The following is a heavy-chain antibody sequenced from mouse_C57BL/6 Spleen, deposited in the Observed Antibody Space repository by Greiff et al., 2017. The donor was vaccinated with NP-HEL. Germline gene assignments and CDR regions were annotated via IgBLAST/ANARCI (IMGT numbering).Heavy chain of an antibody. D-gene: IGHD2-3*01. J-gene: IGHJ2*01. CDR2: IHPNSGST. Sequence: VQLQQSGAELVKPGASVKLSCKASGYTFTSYWMHWVKQRPGQGLEWIGMIHPNSGSTNYNEKFKSKATLTVDKSSSTAYMQLSSLTSEDSAVYYCASIDGYSFDYWGQGTTLTVSS. CDR3: ASIDGYSFDY. V-gene: IGHV1-64*01. CDR1: GYTFTSYW.